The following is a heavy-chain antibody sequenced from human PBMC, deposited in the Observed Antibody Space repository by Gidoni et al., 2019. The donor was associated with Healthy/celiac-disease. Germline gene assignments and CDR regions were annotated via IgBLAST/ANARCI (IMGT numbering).Heavy chain of an antibody. D-gene: IGHD6-19*01. V-gene: IGHV4-4*02. J-gene: IGHJ4*02. CDR2: IDHSGST. CDR3: PRDPREAVAVRDY. Sequence: QVQLQESGPGLGKPSGTRSRTCAVSGGSISSSNWWSWVRQPPGKGLEWIGEIDHSGSTTYNPSLKSRVTISAATSTNQFSLTLISVHAADTAVSYCPRDPREAVAVRDYWGQGTLVTVSS. CDR1: GGSISSSNW.